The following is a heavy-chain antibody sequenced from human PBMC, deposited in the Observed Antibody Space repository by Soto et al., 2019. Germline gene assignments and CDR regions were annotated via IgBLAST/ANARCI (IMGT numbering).Heavy chain of an antibody. CDR2: ISYDGSNK. CDR3: AKDGVLRYFDWLSDDYYYYMDV. J-gene: IGHJ6*03. CDR1: GFTFSSYG. Sequence: RGSLRLSCAASGFTFSSYGMHWVRQAPGKGLEWVAVISYDGSNKYYADSVKGRFTISRDNSKNTLYLQMNSLRAEDTAVYYCAKDGVLRYFDWLSDDYYYYMDVWGKGTTVTVSS. V-gene: IGHV3-30*18. D-gene: IGHD3-9*01.